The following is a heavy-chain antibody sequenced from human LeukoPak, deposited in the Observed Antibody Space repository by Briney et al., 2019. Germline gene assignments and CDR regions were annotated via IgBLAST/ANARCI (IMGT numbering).Heavy chain of an antibody. CDR3: AKDMGH. Sequence: QPGRSLRLSCAASGFTFDDYAMHWVRQAPGRGLEWVSGISWNSGSIGYADSVKGRFTISRDNAKNSLYLQMNSLRAEDTALYYCAKDMGHWGQGTLVTVSS. J-gene: IGHJ4*02. CDR1: GFTFDDYA. D-gene: IGHD1-26*01. V-gene: IGHV3-9*01. CDR2: ISWNSGSI.